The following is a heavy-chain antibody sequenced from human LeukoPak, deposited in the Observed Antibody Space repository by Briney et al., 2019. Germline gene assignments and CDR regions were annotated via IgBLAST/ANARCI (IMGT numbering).Heavy chain of an antibody. Sequence: GGSLRLSCAASGLTVSSNYMTWVRQAPGKGLEWVSILYSGGWTYYADSVKGRFTISRDNAKNSLYLQMNSLRAEDTAVYYCARDARQQLVERFDYWGQGTLVTVSS. D-gene: IGHD6-13*01. V-gene: IGHV3-53*01. CDR3: ARDARQQLVERFDY. J-gene: IGHJ4*02. CDR2: LYSGGWT. CDR1: GLTVSSNY.